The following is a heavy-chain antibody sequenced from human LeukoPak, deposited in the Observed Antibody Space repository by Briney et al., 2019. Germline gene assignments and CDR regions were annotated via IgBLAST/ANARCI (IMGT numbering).Heavy chain of an antibody. D-gene: IGHD4-11*01. V-gene: IGHV3-21*01. CDR2: ITSSSSHI. Sequence: GGSLRLSCAACGFTFSHYTIGWVRQAPGKGLERVASITSSSSHIYYADSVKGRFTISRDNAKNEVYLQMNSLRGEDTAIYYCARVMMGATVTTFHYYGMDVWGQGTTVTVSS. CDR3: ARVMMGATVTTFHYYGMDV. CDR1: GFTFSHYT. J-gene: IGHJ6*02.